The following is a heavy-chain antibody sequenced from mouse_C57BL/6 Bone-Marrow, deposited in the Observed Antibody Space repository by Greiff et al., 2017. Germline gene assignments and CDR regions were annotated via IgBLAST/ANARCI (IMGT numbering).Heavy chain of an antibody. V-gene: IGHV1-5*01. Sequence: EVQLQQSGTVLARPGASVKMSCKTSGYTFTSYWMHWVKQRPGQGLEWIGAIYPGNSDTSYNPKFKGKAKLTAVPSASTAYMELSSLTNEDSAVYYCTLSYGGSSPYWYFDVWGTGTTVTVSS. CDR2: IYPGNSDT. J-gene: IGHJ1*03. CDR3: TLSYGGSSPYWYFDV. CDR1: GYTFTSYW. D-gene: IGHD1-1*01.